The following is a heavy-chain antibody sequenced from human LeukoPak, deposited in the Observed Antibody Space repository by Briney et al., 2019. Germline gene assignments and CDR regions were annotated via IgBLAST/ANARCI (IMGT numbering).Heavy chain of an antibody. Sequence: GGSLRLSCAASGFTFSSDSMNWVRQDPGKGLEWVSSISSNSSYIYYADSVKGRFTISRDNAKNSLHLQMNSLRAEDTAVYYCARDRLGGSGSYYQDWFDPWGQGTLVTVSS. V-gene: IGHV3-21*01. CDR1: GFTFSSDS. CDR2: ISSNSSYI. CDR3: ARDRLGGSGSYYQDWFDP. D-gene: IGHD3-10*01. J-gene: IGHJ5*02.